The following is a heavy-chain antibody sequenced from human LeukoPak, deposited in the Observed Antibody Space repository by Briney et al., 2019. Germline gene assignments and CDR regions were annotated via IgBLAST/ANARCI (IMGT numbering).Heavy chain of an antibody. D-gene: IGHD7-27*01. CDR2: IDWDDDK. V-gene: IGHV2-70*11. J-gene: IGHJ5*02. CDR3: ARLTLTGETLGWFDP. Sequence: SGPTLVNPTQTLTLTCTFSGFSLSTSGMCVSWIRQPPGKALEWLARIDWDDDKDYSTSLKTRLTISKDTSKNQVVLTMTNMDPVDTATYYCARLTLTGETLGWFDPWGQGTLVTVSS. CDR1: GFSLSTSGMC.